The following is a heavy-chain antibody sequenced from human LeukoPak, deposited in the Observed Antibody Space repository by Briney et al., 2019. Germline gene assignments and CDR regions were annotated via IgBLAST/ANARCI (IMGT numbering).Heavy chain of an antibody. Sequence: ASVKVSCKVSGYSFTTYGISWVRQAPGQGLEWVGWINPYIGNTYYAQNFQDGLTMTTDTSTSTAFLELRSLTSNGTAFYYCGRLFGLIEREYCSRTSCSTDYWGQGTLVTVSS. CDR2: INPYIGNT. CDR1: GYSFTTYG. D-gene: IGHD2-2*01. CDR3: GRLFGLIEREYCSRTSCSTDY. V-gene: IGHV1-18*01. J-gene: IGHJ4*02.